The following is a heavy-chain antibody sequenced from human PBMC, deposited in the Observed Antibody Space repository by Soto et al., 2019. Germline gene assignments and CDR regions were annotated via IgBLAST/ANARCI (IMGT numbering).Heavy chain of an antibody. V-gene: IGHV3-30*19. CDR1: GFSFENYG. J-gene: IGHJ3*01. CDR3: ARDGGGFGELLLNSYDAFDL. Sequence: QVQMVESGGGVVQPGRSLRLSCAASGFSFENYGMHWVRQAPGRGLEWVAIIWYDGSNAQYADSVKGRFTVARDNSKNTLYLQMHSLTAEDTAVYYCARDGGGFGELLLNSYDAFDLWGQGKLVTVSS. D-gene: IGHD3-10*01. CDR2: IWYDGSNA.